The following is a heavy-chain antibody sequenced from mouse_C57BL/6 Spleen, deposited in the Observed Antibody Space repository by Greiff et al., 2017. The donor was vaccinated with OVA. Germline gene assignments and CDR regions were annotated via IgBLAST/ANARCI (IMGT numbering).Heavy chain of an antibody. CDR1: GYAFSSSW. Sequence: VQLQQSGPELVKPGASVKISCKASGYAFSSSWMNWVKQRPGKGLEWIGRIYPGDGDTNYNGKFKGKATLTADKSSSTAYMQLSSLTSEDAAVYFCARKRTGTLDYWGQGTTLTVSS. D-gene: IGHD4-1*01. V-gene: IGHV1-82*01. J-gene: IGHJ2*01. CDR3: ARKRTGTLDY. CDR2: IYPGDGDT.